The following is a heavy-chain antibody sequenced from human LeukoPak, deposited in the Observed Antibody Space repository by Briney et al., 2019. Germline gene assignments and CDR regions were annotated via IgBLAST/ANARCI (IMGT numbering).Heavy chain of an antibody. J-gene: IGHJ2*01. CDR2: IIPILGIA. CDR1: GGTFSSYA. V-gene: IGHV1-69*04. CDR3: ARDAPPSYGDYGGYFDL. D-gene: IGHD4-17*01. Sequence: SVKVSCKASGGTFSSYAISWVRQAPGQGLEWMGRIIPILGIANYAQKFQGRVTITADKSTSTAYMELSSLRSEDTAVYYCARDAPPSYGDYGGYFDLWGRGTLVTVSS.